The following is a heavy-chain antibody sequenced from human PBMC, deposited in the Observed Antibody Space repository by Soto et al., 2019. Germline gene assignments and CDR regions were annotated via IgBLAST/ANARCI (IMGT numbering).Heavy chain of an antibody. CDR1: GFTFRSYA. CDR3: AKGPGMYSAFDY. J-gene: IGHJ4*02. V-gene: IGHV3-23*01. Sequence: EVQMLESGGGLVQPGGSLRLSCAASGFTFRSYAMSWVRQAPGKGLDWVSAISGSDGSTYYADSVKGRFTISRDDSRNTLHLQMNSLRAEDTAIYYCAKGPGMYSAFDYWGQGTLVTVSS. CDR2: ISGSDGST. D-gene: IGHD2-8*01.